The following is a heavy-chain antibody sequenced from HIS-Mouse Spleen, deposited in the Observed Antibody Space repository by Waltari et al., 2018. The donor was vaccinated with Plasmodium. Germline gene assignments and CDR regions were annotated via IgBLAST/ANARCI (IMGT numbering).Heavy chain of an antibody. V-gene: IGHV4-39*07. CDR3: AWGYCSGGSCYSAFDI. J-gene: IGHJ3*02. Sequence: QLQLQESGPGLVKPSETLSLTCTVSGGSISSSSYYWGWIRQPPGKGLEWIGSIYYSGSTYYNPSLKSRVTISVDTSKNQFSLKLSSVTAADTAVYYCAWGYCSGGSCYSAFDIWGQGTMVTVSS. CDR2: IYYSGST. D-gene: IGHD2-15*01. CDR1: GGSISSSSYY.